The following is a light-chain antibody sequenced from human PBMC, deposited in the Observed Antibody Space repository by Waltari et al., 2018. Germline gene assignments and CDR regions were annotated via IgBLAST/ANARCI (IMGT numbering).Light chain of an antibody. CDR3: GTWDSSLSGAV. V-gene: IGLV1-51*02. CDR1: SSNIGNNY. Sequence: QSVLTQPPSVSAAPGQRVTISCSGGSSNIGNNYVSWYRQFPGTAPKLLIYEGIERPSGIPGRCSGSKSGTSATLDITGLQAGDEADYYWGTWDSSLSGAVFGGGTHLTVL. CDR2: EGI. J-gene: IGLJ7*01.